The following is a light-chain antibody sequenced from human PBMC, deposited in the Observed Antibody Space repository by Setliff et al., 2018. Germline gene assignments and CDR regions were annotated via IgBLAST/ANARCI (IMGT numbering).Light chain of an antibody. Sequence: QSVLTQPASVSGSPGQSITISCTGTSSDVGAYNYVSWYQQHTGKAPELIIYDVSKRPSGVSNRFSGSKSGNTASLTISGLQAEDEADYCCSYAGISTFGPYVFGTGTKVTV. CDR3: CSYAGISTFGPYV. CDR2: DVS. J-gene: IGLJ1*01. V-gene: IGLV2-23*02. CDR1: SSDVGAYNY.